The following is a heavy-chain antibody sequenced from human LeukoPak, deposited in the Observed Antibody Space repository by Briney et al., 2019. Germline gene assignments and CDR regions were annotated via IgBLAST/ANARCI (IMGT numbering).Heavy chain of an antibody. CDR1: GFTSSSYE. J-gene: IGHJ3*02. CDR3: AREWGGELSLRGAFDI. Sequence: GGSLRLSCAASGFTSSSYEMNWVRQAPGKGLEWVSYISTSSSTIYFADSVKGRFTISRDSAKNALYLQMNSLRAEDTAVYYCAREWGGELSLRGAFDIWGQGTMVTVSS. CDR2: ISTSSSTI. V-gene: IGHV3-48*03. D-gene: IGHD3-16*02.